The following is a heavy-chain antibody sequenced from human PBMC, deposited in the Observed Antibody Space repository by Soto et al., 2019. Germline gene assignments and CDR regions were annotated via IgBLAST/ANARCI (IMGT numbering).Heavy chain of an antibody. J-gene: IGHJ2*01. Sequence: PGGSLRLSCAASGFTFSSYAMHWVRQAPGKGLEWVAVIWYDGSNKYYADSVKGRFTISRDNSKNTLYLQMNSLRAEDTAVYYCAKGVVHCSGGRCYPPYWYFDLWGRGTLVTVS. CDR3: AKGVVHCSGGRCYPPYWYFDL. CDR2: IWYDGSNK. D-gene: IGHD2-15*01. V-gene: IGHV3-30*02. CDR1: GFTFSSYA.